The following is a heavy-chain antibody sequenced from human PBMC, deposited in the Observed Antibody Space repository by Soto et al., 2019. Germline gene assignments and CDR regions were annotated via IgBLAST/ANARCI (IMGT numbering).Heavy chain of an antibody. D-gene: IGHD1-26*01. V-gene: IGHV1-2*02. CDR3: AREEWELLRGAFDI. Sequence: RASVKVSCKASGYTFTGYYMHWVRQAPGQGLEWMGWINPNSGGTNYAQKFQGRVTMTRDTSISTAYMELSRLRSDDTAVYYCAREEWELLRGAFDIWGQGTMVTVSS. J-gene: IGHJ3*02. CDR1: GYTFTGYY. CDR2: INPNSGGT.